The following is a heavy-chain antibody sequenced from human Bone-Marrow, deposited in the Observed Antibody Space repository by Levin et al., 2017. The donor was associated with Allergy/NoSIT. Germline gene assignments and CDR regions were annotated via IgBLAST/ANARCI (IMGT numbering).Heavy chain of an antibody. D-gene: IGHD6-19*01. CDR3: ARGNIAVAGDAFDI. V-gene: IGHV3-53*01. Sequence: AGESLKISCVASGFSLSRFYINWVRQAPGKGLEWVSVFEADGTTYFADSVKGRFAVSRDSSSNTMFLQLNNVTADDTAIYYCARGNIAVAGDAFDIWGQGTAVTVSS. CDR2: FEADGTT. J-gene: IGHJ3*02. CDR1: GFSLSRFY.